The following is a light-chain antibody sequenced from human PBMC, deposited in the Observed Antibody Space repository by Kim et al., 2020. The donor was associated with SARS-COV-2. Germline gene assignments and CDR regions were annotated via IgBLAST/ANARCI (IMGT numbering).Light chain of an antibody. J-gene: IGLJ3*02. CDR3: QAWDSSTRV. CDR2: QDS. Sequence: LSPGQTASINCSGDKLGDKYTCWYQQKPGQSPVLVIYQDSKRPSGIPERFSGSNTGNTATLTISGTQAMDEADYYCQAWDSSTRVFGGGTQLTVL. V-gene: IGLV3-1*01. CDR1: KLGDKY.